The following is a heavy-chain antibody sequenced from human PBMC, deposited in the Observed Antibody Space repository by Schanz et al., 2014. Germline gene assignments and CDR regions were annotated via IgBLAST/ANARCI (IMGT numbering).Heavy chain of an antibody. J-gene: IGHJ4*02. D-gene: IGHD6-13*01. CDR3: AKSQGSSFDS. V-gene: IGHV3-23*01. CDR2: FNDGGVNK. Sequence: EVHLLESGGGLVEPGGSLRLSCATSGFSLDIFAVSWVRQAPGKGLEWVSSFNDGGVNKYYADSVKGRFTISSDNSKSTLNLQISSLRAEDTAVYYCAKSQGSSFDSWGQGTLVTVSS. CDR1: GFSLDIFA.